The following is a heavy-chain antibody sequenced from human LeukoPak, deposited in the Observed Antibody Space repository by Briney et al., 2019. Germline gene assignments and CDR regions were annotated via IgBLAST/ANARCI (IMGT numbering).Heavy chain of an antibody. CDR1: GYTFTSYG. V-gene: IGHV1-18*01. CDR2: ISAYNGNT. CDR3: ASGHLDAFDI. Sequence: AASVKVSCKASGYTFTSYGISWARQAPGQGLEWMGWISAYNGNTNYAQKLQRRVTMSTDTSTSTAYMELRSLRSDDPAVYYCASGHLDAFDIWGQGTMVTVSS. J-gene: IGHJ3*02.